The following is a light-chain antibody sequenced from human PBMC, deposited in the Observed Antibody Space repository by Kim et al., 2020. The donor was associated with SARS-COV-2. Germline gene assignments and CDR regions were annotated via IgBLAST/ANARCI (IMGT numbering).Light chain of an antibody. V-gene: IGLV6-57*03. Sequence: GKTVTISCTRSSGSIGDNYVQWYQQRPGGVPSTVIYEDDQRPSGVSDRFSGSIDISSNSASLTISGLKTEDEADYYCQSYNRSNVVFGGGTKLTVL. CDR3: QSYNRSNVV. CDR1: SGSIGDNY. J-gene: IGLJ2*01. CDR2: EDD.